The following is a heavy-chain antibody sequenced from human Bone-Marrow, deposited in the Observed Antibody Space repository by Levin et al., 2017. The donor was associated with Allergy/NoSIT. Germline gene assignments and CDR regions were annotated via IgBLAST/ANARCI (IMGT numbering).Heavy chain of an antibody. D-gene: IGHD6-19*01. CDR2: IVPFVGTP. CDR3: AKEDGNGWYYFDS. CDR1: GGTFSKFF. V-gene: IGHV1-69*08. Sequence: SVKVSCKASGGTFSKFFLSWVRQAPGQGLEWMGSIVPFVGTPNYAQKFEGRVTISADTSTSTVYMDLSSLRSEDTAVYYCAKEDGNGWYYFDSWGQGTLVTVSS. J-gene: IGHJ4*02.